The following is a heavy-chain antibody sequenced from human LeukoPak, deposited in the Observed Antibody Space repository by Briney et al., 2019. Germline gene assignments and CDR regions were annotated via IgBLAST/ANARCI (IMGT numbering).Heavy chain of an antibody. CDR3: GGSLTRGSYYYYYMDV. CDR1: GFTFSSYA. Sequence: GGSLRLSCAASGFTFSSYAMSWVRQAPGKGLEWVSVISGSGGSTYYADSVKGRFTISRDNSKNTLYLQMNSLRAEDTAVYYCGGSLTRGSYYYYYMDVWGKGTTVTVSS. V-gene: IGHV3-23*01. J-gene: IGHJ6*03. CDR2: ISGSGGST. D-gene: IGHD5-12*01.